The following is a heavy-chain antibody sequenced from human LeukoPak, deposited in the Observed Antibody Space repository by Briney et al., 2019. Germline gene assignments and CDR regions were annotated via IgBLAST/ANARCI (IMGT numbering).Heavy chain of an antibody. Sequence: PSETLSLTCTVSGGSISSYYWSWIRQPPGKGLEWIGYIYYSGSTNYNPSLKSRVTISVDTSKNQFSLKLSSVTAADTAVYYCARGEAVGATNNWFDPWGQGTLVTVSS. CDR2: IYYSGST. CDR1: GGSISSYY. D-gene: IGHD1-26*01. J-gene: IGHJ5*02. V-gene: IGHV4-59*01. CDR3: ARGEAVGATNNWFDP.